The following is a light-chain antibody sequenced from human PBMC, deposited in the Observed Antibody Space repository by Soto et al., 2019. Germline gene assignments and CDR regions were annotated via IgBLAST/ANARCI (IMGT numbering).Light chain of an antibody. CDR1: QDIRSD. CDR2: AAS. Sequence: DMQMTQSPSSLSASVGDRVTITCRASQDIRSDLGWYQQKPGKAPKRLIYAASRLQSGVPSRFSAGGSGTEFILTISSLQPEDFATYYCLQHKDYPYTFGQGTKVDIK. V-gene: IGKV1-17*01. J-gene: IGKJ2*01. CDR3: LQHKDYPYT.